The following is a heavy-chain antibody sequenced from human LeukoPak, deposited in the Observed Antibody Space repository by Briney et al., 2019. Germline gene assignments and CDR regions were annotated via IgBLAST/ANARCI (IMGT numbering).Heavy chain of an antibody. Sequence: PSETLSLTCAVYGGSFSGYYWSWIRQPPGKGLEWIGEINHSGSTNYNPSLKSRVTISVDTSKNQCSLKLSSVTAADTAVYYCARVRVDPGLNWFDPWGQGTLVTVSS. D-gene: IGHD2-15*01. CDR3: ARVRVDPGLNWFDP. CDR2: INHSGST. V-gene: IGHV4-34*01. J-gene: IGHJ5*02. CDR1: GGSFSGYY.